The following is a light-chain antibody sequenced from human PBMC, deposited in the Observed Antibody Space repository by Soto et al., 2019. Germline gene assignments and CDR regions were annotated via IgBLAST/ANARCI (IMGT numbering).Light chain of an antibody. CDR3: QQFSDSPPERT. Sequence: ETVMTQSPAVLSVSPGERATLSCRASQSVDSRLAWYQQKPGQAPRLLIHGASTRATGIPARFSGSGSGTEFTLTISSLQSEDSAIYYCQQFSDSPPERTFGQGTKVEVK. V-gene: IGKV3-15*01. J-gene: IGKJ1*01. CDR1: QSVDSR. CDR2: GAS.